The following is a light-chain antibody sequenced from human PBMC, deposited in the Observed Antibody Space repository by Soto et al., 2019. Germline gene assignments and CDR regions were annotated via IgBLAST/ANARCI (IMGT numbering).Light chain of an antibody. CDR2: DVS. J-gene: IGKJ1*01. CDR3: QQYGSSPT. Sequence: EIVLTQSTGTLSLSPGERATLSCRSSQSVSSSYLAWYQPKPGQAPRLLNYDVSSRATGIPDRFSGSGSGTDFTLTISRLEPEELAVYYCQQYGSSPTFGQGNKVQIK. V-gene: IGKV3-20*01. CDR1: QSVSSSY.